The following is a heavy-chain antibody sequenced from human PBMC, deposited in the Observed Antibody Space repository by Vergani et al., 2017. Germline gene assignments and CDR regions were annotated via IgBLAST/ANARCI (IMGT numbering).Heavy chain of an antibody. CDR1: GGSISSGDYY. D-gene: IGHD4-17*01. J-gene: IGHJ6*03. CDR2: IYYSGST. V-gene: IGHV4-30-4*08. Sequence: QVQLQESGPGLVKPSQTLSLTCTVSGGSISSGDYYWSWIRQPPGKGLEWIGYIYYSGSTYYNPSLKIRVTISVDTSKNQFSLKLSSVTAADTAVYYCAREVPTTVTISYMDVWGKGTTVTVSS. CDR3: AREVPTTVTISYMDV.